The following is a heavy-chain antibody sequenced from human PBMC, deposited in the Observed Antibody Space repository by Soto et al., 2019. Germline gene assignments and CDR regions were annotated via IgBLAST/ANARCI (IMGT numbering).Heavy chain of an antibody. Sequence: SETLSLTCTVSGVPISTDDYYWTWIRQPPGKGLGWIGYIYYSGSTYYNPSLKSRVTISVDTSKNQFSLKLSSVTAADTAVYYCARAVTMVRGVKFYYYYGMDVWGQGTTVTVSS. CDR2: IYYSGST. J-gene: IGHJ6*02. V-gene: IGHV4-30-4*01. D-gene: IGHD3-10*01. CDR3: ARAVTMVRGVKFYYYYGMDV. CDR1: GVPISTDDYY.